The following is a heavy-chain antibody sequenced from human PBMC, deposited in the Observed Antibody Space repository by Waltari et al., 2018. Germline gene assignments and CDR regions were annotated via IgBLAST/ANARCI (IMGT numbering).Heavy chain of an antibody. CDR2: VDPEDGET. V-gene: IGHV1-69-2*01. CDR1: GYTFTDYY. Sequence: EVQLVQSGAEVKKPGATVKISCKASGYTFTDYYMHWVQRAPGKGLEWMGRVDPEDGETRYAEQFQGRVTITADTSTDTAYMELSSLRSEDTAVYYCAIITGTADDAFDIWGQGTMVTVSS. J-gene: IGHJ3*02. CDR3: AIITGTADDAFDI. D-gene: IGHD1-20*01.